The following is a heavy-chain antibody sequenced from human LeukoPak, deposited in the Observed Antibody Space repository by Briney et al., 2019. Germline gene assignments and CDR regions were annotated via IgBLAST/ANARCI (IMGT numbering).Heavy chain of an antibody. CDR2: IYSGGTT. D-gene: IGHD7-27*01. J-gene: IGHJ4*02. CDR1: GFTVITNF. V-gene: IGHV3-66*02. CDR3: ARGPNWAHIDY. Sequence: GGSLRLSCAASGFTVITNFMTWVRRAPGKGLEWVSVIYSGGTTYYADSVKGRFTLSRDNSKNTVYLQMNSLRAEDTAMYYCARGPNWAHIDYWGQGTLVTVSS.